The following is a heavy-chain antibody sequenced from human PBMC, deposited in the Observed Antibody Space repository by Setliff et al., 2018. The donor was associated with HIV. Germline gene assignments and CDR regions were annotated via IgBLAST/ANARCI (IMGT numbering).Heavy chain of an antibody. D-gene: IGHD3-10*01. CDR2: ISSYNGNT. CDR3: AREVPSNTGSYYKTY. Sequence: ASVKVSCKASGYTFTSYGITWVRQAPGQGLEWMGWISSYNGNTDYAQKLQGRVTMTTHTSTTTAYMELRSLRSDDTAVYFCAREVPSNTGSYYKTYWGQGTLVTVSS. V-gene: IGHV1-18*01. CDR1: GYTFTSYG. J-gene: IGHJ4*02.